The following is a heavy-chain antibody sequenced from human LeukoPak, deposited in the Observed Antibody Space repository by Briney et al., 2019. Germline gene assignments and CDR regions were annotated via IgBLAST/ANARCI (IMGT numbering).Heavy chain of an antibody. D-gene: IGHD6-19*01. J-gene: IGHJ4*02. CDR1: GYSISSGYY. CDR3: ARRYGSGWPTFDY. CDR2: MYHSESS. Sequence: SETLSLTCTLSGYSISSGYYWGRIRQRPRKGLEWIWYMYHSESSDYKQSLKSRDTQSVDTSKNQFSLKLSSVTAADTAVYSCARRYGSGWPTFDYWGQGTPVTVSS. V-gene: IGHV4-38-2*02.